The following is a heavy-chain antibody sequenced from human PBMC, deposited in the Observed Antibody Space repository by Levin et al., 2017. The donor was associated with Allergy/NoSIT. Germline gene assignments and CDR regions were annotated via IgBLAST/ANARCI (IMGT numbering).Heavy chain of an antibody. CDR2: INPKSGGT. CDR1: GYTFTGYY. J-gene: IGHJ5*02. D-gene: IGHD1-20*01. V-gene: IGHV1-2*06. Sequence: ASVKVSCKASGYTFTGYYMHWVRQAPGQGLEWMGRINPKSGGTKYAEKFQGRVTMTRDTSITTAYMELSSLKSDDTAIYYCARPYNWNDWNWFDPWGQGTLVTVSS. CDR3: ARPYNWNDWNWFDP.